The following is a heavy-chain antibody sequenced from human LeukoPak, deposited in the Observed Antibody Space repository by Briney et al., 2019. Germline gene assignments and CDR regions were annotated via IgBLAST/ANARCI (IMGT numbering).Heavy chain of an antibody. CDR3: ARNTSAWSPLGETQSAPHCFDS. CDR1: GNFISRGYY. V-gene: IGHV4-38-2*01. Sequence: SETLSLTCGVSGNFISRGYYWAWIRQPPGKGLEWIGSTYNTGSTYYNPSLKSRVTMSIDTSKNQFSLKLSSVTAVDTAVYYCARNTSAWSPLGETQSAPHCFDSWGQGTLVTVSS. J-gene: IGHJ4*02. D-gene: IGHD6-19*01. CDR2: TYNTGST.